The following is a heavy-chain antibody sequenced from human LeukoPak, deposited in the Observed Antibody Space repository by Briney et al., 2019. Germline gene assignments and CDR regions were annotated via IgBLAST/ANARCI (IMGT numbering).Heavy chain of an antibody. J-gene: IGHJ4*02. V-gene: IGHV3-23*01. CDR2: ISTSGGST. CDR1: GFTFSSHA. CDR3: AKEPYSGSQLLDY. Sequence: GGSLRLSCAASGFTFSSHAMSWVRQAPGKGLEWVSAISTSGGSTYYADSVKGRFTISRDKSKNTLYLQMNSLRAEDTAVYYCAKEPYSGSQLLDYWGQGTLVTVSS. D-gene: IGHD1-26*01.